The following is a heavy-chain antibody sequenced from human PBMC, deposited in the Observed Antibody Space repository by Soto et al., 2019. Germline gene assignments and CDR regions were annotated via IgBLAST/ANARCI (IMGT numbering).Heavy chain of an antibody. CDR3: ARGVFDSGNTYTGPSAFDI. Sequence: QVQLEQSGAEVKKPGSSVKVSCKASGGTLSDHGVAWLRQAPGQGLEWMGGTIPVFNAPKYAPKFQGRVTIAADKSTNIAYMELSSLRSEDTALYYCARGVFDSGNTYTGPSAFDIWGQGTMVIVSS. V-gene: IGHV1-69*06. D-gene: IGHD3-10*01. J-gene: IGHJ3*02. CDR1: GGTLSDHG. CDR2: TIPVFNAP.